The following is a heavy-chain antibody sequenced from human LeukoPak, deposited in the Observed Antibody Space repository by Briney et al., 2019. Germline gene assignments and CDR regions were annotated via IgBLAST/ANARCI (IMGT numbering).Heavy chain of an antibody. CDR2: INHSGST. Sequence: PSETLSLTCAVYGGSFSGYYWSWIRQPPGKGLEWSGEINHSGSTNYNPSLKSRVTISVDTSKNQFSLKLSSVTAADTAVYYCARVVSQWLVNYFDYWGQGTLVTVSS. D-gene: IGHD6-19*01. J-gene: IGHJ4*02. CDR3: ARVVSQWLVNYFDY. V-gene: IGHV4-34*01. CDR1: GGSFSGYY.